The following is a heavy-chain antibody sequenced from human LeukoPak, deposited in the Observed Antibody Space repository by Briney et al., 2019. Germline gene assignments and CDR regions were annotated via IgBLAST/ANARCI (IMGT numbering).Heavy chain of an antibody. V-gene: IGHV3-21*01. J-gene: IGHJ4*02. CDR2: ISSSSSYI. Sequence: GGSLRLSCAASGFTFSSYSMNWVRQAPGKGLEWVSSISSSSSYIYYADSVKGRFTISRDNAKNSLYLQMNSLSAEDTAVYYCARVDTARVADDYWGQGTLVTVSS. CDR3: ARVDTARVADDY. CDR1: GFTFSSYS. D-gene: IGHD5-18*01.